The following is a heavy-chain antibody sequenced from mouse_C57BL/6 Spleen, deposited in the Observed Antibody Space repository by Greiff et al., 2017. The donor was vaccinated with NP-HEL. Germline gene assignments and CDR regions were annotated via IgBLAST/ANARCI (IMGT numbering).Heavy chain of an antibody. CDR1: GYTFTTYP. V-gene: IGHV1-47*01. J-gene: IGHJ3*01. Sequence: VQRQQSGAELVKPGASVKMSCKASGYTFTTYPIEWRKQNHGKRLEWIGNVHPYNDDTKYNEKFKGKATLTVEKSSSTVYLELRRLTSDDSAVYYCARARGDVYSAWFAYWGQGTLVTVSA. CDR2: VHPYNDDT. CDR3: ARARGDVYSAWFAY. D-gene: IGHD2-3*01.